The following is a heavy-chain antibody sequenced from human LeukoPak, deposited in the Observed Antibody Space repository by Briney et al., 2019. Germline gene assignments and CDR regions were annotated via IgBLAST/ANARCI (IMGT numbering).Heavy chain of an antibody. Sequence: GGSLRLSCAASGFSFGNYAMSWVRQAPGKGLEWVSGLSGNGGAIAYADSVKGRFTISRDNSRNMVYLQMNSLRVEDTAVYYCAKDPPVILLRYFDNWGQGTLVTVSS. CDR2: LSGNGGAI. CDR3: AKDPPVILLRYFDN. CDR1: GFSFGNYA. D-gene: IGHD3-22*01. V-gene: IGHV3-23*01. J-gene: IGHJ4*02.